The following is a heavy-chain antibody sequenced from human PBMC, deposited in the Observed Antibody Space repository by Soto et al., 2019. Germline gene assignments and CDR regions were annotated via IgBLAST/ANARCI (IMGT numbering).Heavy chain of an antibody. D-gene: IGHD2-15*01. CDR2: IIPSFGTA. V-gene: IGHV1-69*01. J-gene: IGHJ5*02. CDR1: GGTFSSYA. Sequence: QVQLVQSGAEVKKPGSSVKVSCKASGGTFSSYAISWVRQAPGQGLEWMGGIIPSFGTANYAQKFQGRVTITADESTSTAYMELSSLRSEDTAVYYCARDRTRYCSGGSCYWFDPWGQGTLVTVSS. CDR3: ARDRTRYCSGGSCYWFDP.